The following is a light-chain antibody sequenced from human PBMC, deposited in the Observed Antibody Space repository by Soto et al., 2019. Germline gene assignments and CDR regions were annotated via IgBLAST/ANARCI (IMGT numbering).Light chain of an antibody. J-gene: IGKJ4*01. V-gene: IGKV3-15*01. Sequence: EIVMTQSPATLSVSQRETATLSCRASHSVSSNLAWYQQKPGQTPNLLSYVASTRATGIPARFSGSGSGTEFTLTISSLQSEDFAVYYCQQYNVSPLTFGGGTKVEFK. CDR1: HSVSSN. CDR3: QQYNVSPLT. CDR2: VAS.